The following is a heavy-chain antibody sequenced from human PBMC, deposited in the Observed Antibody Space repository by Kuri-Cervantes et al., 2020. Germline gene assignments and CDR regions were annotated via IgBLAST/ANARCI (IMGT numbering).Heavy chain of an antibody. CDR3: ATSDWEVAGLDY. V-gene: IGHV1-24*01. Sequence: ASVEVSCKVSGYTLTELSMYWVRQAPGKGLEWVGGFDPEDGETVYAQKFQGRVILTEDTSADTAYMELSSLRSEDTAVYYCATSDWEVAGLDYWGQGTLVTVSS. CDR1: GYTLTELS. D-gene: IGHD6-19*01. J-gene: IGHJ4*02. CDR2: FDPEDGET.